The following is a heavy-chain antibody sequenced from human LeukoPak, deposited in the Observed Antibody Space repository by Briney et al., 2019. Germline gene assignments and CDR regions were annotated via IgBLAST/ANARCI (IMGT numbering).Heavy chain of an antibody. CDR2: IYSGGTT. Sequence: GGSLRLSCAASGFTVSDIYMNWVRQAPGKGLEWVSVIYSGGTTFYAESVKGRFTISRDNSQNTVYLQLNGLRVEDMAVYYCARGSVGAAGRLDYWGQGTLVTVSS. V-gene: IGHV3-66*01. CDR3: ARGSVGAAGRLDY. J-gene: IGHJ4*02. CDR1: GFTVSDIY. D-gene: IGHD6-13*01.